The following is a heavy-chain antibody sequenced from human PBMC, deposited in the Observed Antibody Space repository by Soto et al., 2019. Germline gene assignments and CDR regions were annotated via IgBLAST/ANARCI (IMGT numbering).Heavy chain of an antibody. V-gene: IGHV5-51*01. CDR3: ARLSGCRNGVCYKFDY. D-gene: IGHD2-8*01. CDR2: VYPGDSDT. Sequence: EVQLVQSGAEVKKPGESLKISCQGSVYSFTSYWIAWVRQMPGKGRAWMGIVYPGDSDTRYSPSFQGQVTISADKSISTAYLQCSSLKAWDTAMYYCARLSGCRNGVCYKFDYLGQETLVTVSS. CDR1: VYSFTSYW. J-gene: IGHJ4*02.